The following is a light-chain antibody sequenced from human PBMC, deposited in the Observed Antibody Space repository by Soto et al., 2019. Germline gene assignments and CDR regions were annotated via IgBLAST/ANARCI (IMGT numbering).Light chain of an antibody. CDR1: QSVASH. CDR3: QQYNEWPFT. J-gene: IGKJ2*01. CDR2: AAS. Sequence: EIVVTLSPATLSVSPGVRVTLSCRTSQSVASHLAWYQQNPGQAPRLLIYAASTRASGTPARFSGSGSGTDFTLTISSLQSEDFGIYYCQQYNEWPFTFGQGTRLEIK. V-gene: IGKV3-15*01.